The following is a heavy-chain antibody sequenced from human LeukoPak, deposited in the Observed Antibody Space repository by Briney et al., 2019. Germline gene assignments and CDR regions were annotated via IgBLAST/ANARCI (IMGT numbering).Heavy chain of an antibody. CDR2: TIPTFGTA. Sequence: GSSVKVSCKASGGTFSSYAISWVRQAPGQGLEWMGGTIPTFGTANYAQKFQGRVTITADESTSTAYMELSSLRSEDTAVYYCARDFSRNDFWSGSNWFDPWGQGTLVTVSS. J-gene: IGHJ5*02. D-gene: IGHD3-3*01. CDR1: GGTFSSYA. V-gene: IGHV1-69*01. CDR3: ARDFSRNDFWSGSNWFDP.